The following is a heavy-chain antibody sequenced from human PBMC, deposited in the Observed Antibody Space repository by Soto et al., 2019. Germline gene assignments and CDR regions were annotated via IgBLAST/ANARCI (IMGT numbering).Heavy chain of an antibody. CDR2: IYSFGNT. Sequence: QVQLQESGPGLVKPSQTLSLTCSVSGGSVSSGAFYWGWIRQSPGKGLECLGYIYSFGNTFYNPSLKSGVTISLDPSKTQFSLRLTFVIAADTAIYYWARVMGDGSGIFWWFDLWAQGPLVIVSS. CDR3: ARVMGDGSGIFWWFDL. V-gene: IGHV4-31*03. D-gene: IGHD3-10*01. CDR1: GGSVSSGAFY. J-gene: IGHJ5*02.